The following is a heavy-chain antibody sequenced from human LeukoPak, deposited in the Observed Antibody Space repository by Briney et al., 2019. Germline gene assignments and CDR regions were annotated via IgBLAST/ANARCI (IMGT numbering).Heavy chain of an antibody. J-gene: IGHJ4*02. D-gene: IGHD3-22*01. CDR2: ISGSGGST. CDR3: AKDLNYYPRLPLANSPFDY. CDR1: GFTFSSYG. V-gene: IGHV3-23*01. Sequence: GGSLRLSCAASGFTFSSYGMSWVRQAPGKGLEWVSAISGSGGSTYYADSVKGRFTISRDNSKNTLYLQMNSLRAEDTAVYYCAKDLNYYPRLPLANSPFDYGGQGTRVSVPS.